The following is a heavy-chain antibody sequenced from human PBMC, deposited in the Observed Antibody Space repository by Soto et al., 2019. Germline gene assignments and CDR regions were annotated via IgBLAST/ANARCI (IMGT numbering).Heavy chain of an antibody. CDR2: IFHSGNS. CDR1: GSSMGGFY. V-gene: IGHV4-38-2*02. CDR3: AREDAGMDV. J-gene: IGHJ6*02. Sequence: SETLSLTCAVSGSSMGGFYWGWVRQPPGKGLEWIGSIFHSGNSYYNPSLKSRVILSVDTSKNQFSLNLTAAIAADTAVYYCAREDAGMDVWGQGTPVTVSS.